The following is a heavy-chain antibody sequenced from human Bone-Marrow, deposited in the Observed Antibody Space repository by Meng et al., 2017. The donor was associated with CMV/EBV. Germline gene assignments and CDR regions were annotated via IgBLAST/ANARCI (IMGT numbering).Heavy chain of an antibody. Sequence: SETLSLTCTVSGGSISSSRYYWGWIRQPPGKGLEWIGSIYYSGTTYYNPSLKSRVTSRVTISLDTSNNQFSLRLTSVTAADTAVYYCTRGDYPPGWLDPWGQGTLVTVSS. J-gene: IGHJ5*01. CDR1: GGSISSSRYY. V-gene: IGHV4-39*07. CDR3: TRGDYPPGWLDP. CDR2: IYYSGTT. D-gene: IGHD3-16*01.